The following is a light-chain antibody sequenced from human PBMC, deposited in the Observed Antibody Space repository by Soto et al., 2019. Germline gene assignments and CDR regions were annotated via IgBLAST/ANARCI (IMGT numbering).Light chain of an antibody. CDR1: QSLLHSNGYNY. J-gene: IGKJ1*01. V-gene: IGKV2-28*01. CDR2: LGS. CDR3: MQGLQTPWT. Sequence: DIVMTQSPLSLPVTPGEPASISCRSSQSLLHSNGYNYLDWYLQKPGQSPQLLIYLGSNRASGVPDRFSGSGSGTDFTLKISRVEAEDVGAYYCMQGLQTPWTFGQGTKVEIK.